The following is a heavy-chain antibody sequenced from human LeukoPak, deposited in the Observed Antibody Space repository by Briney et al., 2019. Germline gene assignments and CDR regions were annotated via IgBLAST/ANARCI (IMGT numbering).Heavy chain of an antibody. V-gene: IGHV4-38-2*02. Sequence: SETLSLTCTFSVYSISSGYNWGWIRHPPGKGLGWIGGIYHRGSTYYNPSLKSRVTISVDTSKNQFSLKLSPVTAADTAVYYCARGLRFLEWFFDAFDIWGQGTMVTVSS. CDR2: IYHRGST. J-gene: IGHJ3*02. CDR1: VYSISSGYN. CDR3: ARGLRFLEWFFDAFDI. D-gene: IGHD3-3*01.